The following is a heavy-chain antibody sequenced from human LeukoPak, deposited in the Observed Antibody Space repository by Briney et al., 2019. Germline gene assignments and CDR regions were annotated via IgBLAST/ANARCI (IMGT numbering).Heavy chain of an antibody. J-gene: IGHJ4*02. CDR2: IIPIFGTA. V-gene: IGHV1-69*06. Sequence: GASVKVSCKASGGTFSSYATSWVRQAPGQGLEWMGGIIPIFGTANYAQKFQGRVTITAGKSTSTAYMELSSLRSEDTAVYYCARGPWGDYVWGSYRPTPIYFDYWGQGTLVTVSS. CDR1: GGTFSSYA. CDR3: ARGPWGDYVWGSYRPTPIYFDY. D-gene: IGHD3-16*02.